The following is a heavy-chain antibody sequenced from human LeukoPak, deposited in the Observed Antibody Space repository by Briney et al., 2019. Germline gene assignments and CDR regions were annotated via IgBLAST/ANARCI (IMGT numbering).Heavy chain of an antibody. Sequence: GASVKVSCKASGYTFTGYYMHWVRQAPGQGLEWMGWINPNSGGTNYAQKFQGRVTMTRDTSISTAYMELSRLRSDDTAVYYCAGGRRIGSSWSSYYYYMDVWGKGTTVTVSS. CDR3: AGGRRIGSSWSSYYYYMDV. V-gene: IGHV1-2*02. CDR2: INPNSGGT. CDR1: GYTFTGYY. J-gene: IGHJ6*03. D-gene: IGHD6-13*01.